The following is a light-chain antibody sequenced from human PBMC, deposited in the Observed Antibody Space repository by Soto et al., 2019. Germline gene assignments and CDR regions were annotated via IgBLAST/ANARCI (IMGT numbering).Light chain of an antibody. V-gene: IGLV2-8*01. CDR2: EVS. CDR1: SSDVGGHKY. J-gene: IGLJ2*01. CDR3: SSYAGSNNVV. Sequence: QSALTQPPSASGSPGQSVTISCTGTSSDVGGHKYVSWYQQHPDKGPKLIIYEVSKRPSGVPDRFSGSKSGNTASLTVSGLQAEDEADYYCSSYAGSNNVVFGGGTKLTVL.